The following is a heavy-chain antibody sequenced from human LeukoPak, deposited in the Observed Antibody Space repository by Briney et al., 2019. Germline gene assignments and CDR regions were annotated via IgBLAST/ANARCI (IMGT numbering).Heavy chain of an antibody. J-gene: IGHJ3*01. CDR3: ARLKLHYYGSGSYAFDV. V-gene: IGHV4-59*08. Sequence: SETLSLTCTVSGGSLSSYYWSWIRQPPGKGLEWIGHIHYRGSTNYTPSFKSRVTMSVDTSKTQFSLRLTSVTAADTAMYFCARLKLHYYGSGSYAFDVWGQGKMVAVSS. D-gene: IGHD3-10*01. CDR1: GGSLSSYY. CDR2: IHYRGST.